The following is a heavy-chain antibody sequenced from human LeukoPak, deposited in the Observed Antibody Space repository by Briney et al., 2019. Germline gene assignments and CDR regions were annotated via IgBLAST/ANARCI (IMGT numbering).Heavy chain of an antibody. J-gene: IGHJ6*03. D-gene: IGHD2-15*01. V-gene: IGHV3-48*03. CDR2: ISSSGSTI. CDR1: GFTFSSYE. CDR3: ARGNPPDIVVVVAARDYYYMDV. Sequence: GGSLRLSCAASGFTFSSYEFNWVRQAPGKGLEWVSYISSSGSTIYYADSVKGRFTISRDNAKNSLYLQMNSLRAKDTAVYYCARGNPPDIVVVVAARDYYYMDVWGKGTTVTASS.